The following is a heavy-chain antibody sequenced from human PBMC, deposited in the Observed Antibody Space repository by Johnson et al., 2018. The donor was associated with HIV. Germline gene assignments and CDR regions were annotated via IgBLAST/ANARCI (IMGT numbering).Heavy chain of an antibody. V-gene: IGHV3-66*01. D-gene: IGHD1-1*01. CDR2: IYSGGRA. CDR1: GFTVSSNY. Sequence: VQLVESGGGLVQPGGSLRLSCAASGFTVSSNYMSWVRQAPGKGLEWVSIIYSGGRAYYADSVKGRFTISRENTKDTLSLQMNSLRVEDTALYFCATVWRNEGSFDVWGQGTVVTVSS. CDR3: ATVWRNEGSFDV. J-gene: IGHJ3*01.